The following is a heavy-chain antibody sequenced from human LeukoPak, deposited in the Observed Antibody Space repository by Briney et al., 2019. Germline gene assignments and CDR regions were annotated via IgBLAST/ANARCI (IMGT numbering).Heavy chain of an antibody. D-gene: IGHD3-10*01. V-gene: IGHV4-59*01. CDR2: TYDTGST. J-gene: IGHJ4*02. CDR1: GGSISRNY. Sequence: SETLSLTCSVSGGSISRNYWDWIRQPAGKGPEWIGYTYDTGSTIYTPSLKSRVTISLDTSRNQVSLKLISVTAADTAVYYCARLPPSQLGYFDYWGQGIPVTVSS. CDR3: ARLPPSQLGYFDY.